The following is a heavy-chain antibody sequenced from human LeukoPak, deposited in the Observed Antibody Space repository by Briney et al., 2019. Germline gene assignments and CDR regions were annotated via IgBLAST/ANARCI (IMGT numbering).Heavy chain of an antibody. CDR2: IYHSGNT. V-gene: IGHV4-38-2*01. Sequence: KPSETLSLTCAVSGYSISSGYYWGWIRQPPGKGLEWIGTIYHSGNTYYNPSLKSRVTISEDTSKTQFSLKLSSVTAADTAVYYCVAGCSGGRCYIAYSWFDPWGQGTLVTVSS. CDR1: GYSISSGYY. CDR3: VAGCSGGRCYIAYSWFDP. D-gene: IGHD2-15*01. J-gene: IGHJ5*02.